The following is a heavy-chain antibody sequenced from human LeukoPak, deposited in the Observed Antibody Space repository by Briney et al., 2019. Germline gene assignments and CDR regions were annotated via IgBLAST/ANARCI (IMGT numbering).Heavy chain of an antibody. CDR3: ARAIPYYFDSGSFWDY. J-gene: IGHJ4*02. CDR2: INHSGST. V-gene: IGHV4-34*01. CDR1: GGSFSGYY. D-gene: IGHD3-10*01. Sequence: KPSETLSLTCAVYGGSFSGYYWIWIRQPPGKGLEWIGEINHSGSTNYNPSLKSRVTISVDKSKNQFSLKLSSVTAADTAVYYCARAIPYYFDSGSFWDYWGQGTLVTVSS.